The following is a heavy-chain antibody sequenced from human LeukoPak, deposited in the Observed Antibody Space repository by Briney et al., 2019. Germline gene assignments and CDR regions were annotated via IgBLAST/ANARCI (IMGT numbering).Heavy chain of an antibody. D-gene: IGHD3-10*01. CDR3: AIRYGSGEKYYYYYYMDV. CDR1: GYILTSYD. J-gene: IGHJ6*03. Sequence: ASVKVSCKASGYILTSYDINWVRQATGQGLEWMGWTNPNSGNTGYAQKFQGRVTMTRNTSISTAYMELSSLRSEDTAVYYCAIRYGSGEKYYYYYYMDVWGKGTTVTVSS. V-gene: IGHV1-8*01. CDR2: TNPNSGNT.